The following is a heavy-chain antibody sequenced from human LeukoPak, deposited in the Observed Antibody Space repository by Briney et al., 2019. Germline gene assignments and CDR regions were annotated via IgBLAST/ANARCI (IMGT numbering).Heavy chain of an antibody. J-gene: IGHJ6*02. CDR2: INHSGST. D-gene: IGHD1-14*01. CDR1: GGSFSGYY. Sequence: PSETLSLTCAVYGGSFSGYYWSWIRQPPGKGLEWIGEINHSGSTNYNPSLKSRVTISVDTSKNQFSLKLSSVTAADTAVYYCAMQPRPNLGYYYGMDVWGQGTTVTVS. V-gene: IGHV4-34*01. CDR3: AMQPRPNLGYYYGMDV.